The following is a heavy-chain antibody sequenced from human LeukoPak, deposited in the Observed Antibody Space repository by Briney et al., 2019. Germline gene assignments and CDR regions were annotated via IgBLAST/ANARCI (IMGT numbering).Heavy chain of an antibody. CDR3: AKSGPMVRGLPSYLDY. Sequence: GGSLRLSCAASGFTFSSYAMHWVRRAPGKGLEWVAFIRYDGSNKYYADSVKGRFTISRDNSKNTLYLQMNSLRAEDTAVYYCAKSGPMVRGLPSYLDYWGQGTLVTVSS. D-gene: IGHD3-10*01. CDR2: IRYDGSNK. J-gene: IGHJ4*02. CDR1: GFTFSSYA. V-gene: IGHV3-30*02.